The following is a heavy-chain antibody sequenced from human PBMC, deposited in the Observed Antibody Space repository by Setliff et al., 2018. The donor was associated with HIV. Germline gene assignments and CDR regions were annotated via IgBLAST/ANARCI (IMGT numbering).Heavy chain of an antibody. V-gene: IGHV4-31*03. J-gene: IGHJ6*03. CDR3: AREDFWSGDQDYYYMDV. CDR1: GGSISSGDYY. D-gene: IGHD3-3*01. CDR2: IYYSGST. Sequence: LSLTCTVSGGSISSGDYYWTWIRQHPGKGLEWIGYIYYSGSTYYNPSLKSRVTISVDTSKNQFSLKLSSVTAADTAVYYCAREDFWSGDQDYYYMDVWGKGTTVTVS.